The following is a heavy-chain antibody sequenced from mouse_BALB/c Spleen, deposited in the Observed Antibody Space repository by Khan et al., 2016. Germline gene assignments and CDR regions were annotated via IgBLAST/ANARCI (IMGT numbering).Heavy chain of an antibody. V-gene: IGHV1S81*02. J-gene: IGHJ2*01. CDR3: ARGGPNWDYFDY. D-gene: IGHD4-1*02. Sequence: QVQLQQSGAELVKPGASVKLSYKASGYTFTSYWMHWVKQRPGQGLEWIGEINPSNGRTNYDEKFKTKATLTVDKSSSTAYMQLSSLTSEDSAVYYCARGGPNWDYFDYWGQGTTLTVSS. CDR2: INPSNGRT. CDR1: GYTFTSYW.